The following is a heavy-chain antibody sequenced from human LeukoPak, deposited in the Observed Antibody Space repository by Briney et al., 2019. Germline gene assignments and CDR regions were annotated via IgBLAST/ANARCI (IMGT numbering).Heavy chain of an antibody. CDR3: ARRVTYTYYYDSSGYSDAFDI. CDR2: INHSGST. J-gene: IGHJ3*02. D-gene: IGHD3-22*01. V-gene: IGHV4-39*07. CDR1: GGSISSSSYY. Sequence: PSETLSLTRTVSGGSISSSSYYWGWIRQPPGKGLEWIGEINHSGSTNYNPSLKSRVTISVDTSKNQFSLKLSSVTAADTAVYYCARRVTYTYYYDSSGYSDAFDIWGQGTMVTVSS.